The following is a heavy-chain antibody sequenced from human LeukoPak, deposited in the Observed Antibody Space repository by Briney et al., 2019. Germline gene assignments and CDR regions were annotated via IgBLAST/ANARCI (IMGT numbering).Heavy chain of an antibody. V-gene: IGHV3-21*01. Sequence: PGGSLRPSCAASGFTFSSYSMNWVRQAPGKGLKWVSSISSSSSYIYYADSVKGRFTISRDNAKNSLYLQVNSLRAEDTAVYYCARADTTHPYYFDYWGQGTLFTVSS. D-gene: IGHD5-18*01. CDR1: GFTFSSYS. J-gene: IGHJ4*02. CDR2: ISSSSSYI. CDR3: ARADTTHPYYFDY.